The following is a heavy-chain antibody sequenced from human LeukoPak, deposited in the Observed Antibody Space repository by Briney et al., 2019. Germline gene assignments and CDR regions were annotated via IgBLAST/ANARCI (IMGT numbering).Heavy chain of an antibody. Sequence: GGSLRLSCAASGFTFSTYGMNWVRQAPGKGLECVSGISPSGDITYYADSVMGRFSISRDNPKSTVSLQMSSLRAEDTALYYCVRDLHWGGFDVWGQGTMVTVSS. CDR1: GFTFSTYG. J-gene: IGHJ3*01. D-gene: IGHD7-27*01. CDR2: ISPSGDIT. CDR3: VRDLHWGGFDV. V-gene: IGHV3-23*01.